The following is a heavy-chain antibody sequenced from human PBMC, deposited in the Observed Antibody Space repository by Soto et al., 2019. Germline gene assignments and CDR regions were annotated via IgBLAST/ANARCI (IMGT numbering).Heavy chain of an antibody. J-gene: IGHJ5*02. Sequence: WASVKVSCKASGYTFTSYYMHWVRQAPGQGLEWMGIINPSGGSTSYAQKFQGRVTMTRDTSTSTVYMELSSLRSEDTAVYYCARGITIFGVVIINWFDPWGQGTLVTVYS. CDR2: INPSGGST. V-gene: IGHV1-46*01. D-gene: IGHD3-3*01. CDR3: ARGITIFGVVIINWFDP. CDR1: GYTFTSYY.